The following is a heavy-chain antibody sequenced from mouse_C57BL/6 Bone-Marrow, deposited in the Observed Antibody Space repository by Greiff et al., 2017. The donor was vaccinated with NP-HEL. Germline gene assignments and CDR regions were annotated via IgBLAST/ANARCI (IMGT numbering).Heavy chain of an antibody. Sequence: VKLVESGAELVKPGASVKLSCKASGYTFTEYTIHWVKQRSGQGLEWIGWFYPGSGSIKYNEKFKDKATLTADKSSSTVYMELSRLTSEDSAVYFCARQGYYYGSSYEGAWFAYWGQGTLVTVSA. J-gene: IGHJ3*01. CDR1: GYTFTEYT. CDR2: FYPGSGSI. D-gene: IGHD1-1*01. CDR3: ARQGYYYGSSYEGAWFAY. V-gene: IGHV1-62-2*01.